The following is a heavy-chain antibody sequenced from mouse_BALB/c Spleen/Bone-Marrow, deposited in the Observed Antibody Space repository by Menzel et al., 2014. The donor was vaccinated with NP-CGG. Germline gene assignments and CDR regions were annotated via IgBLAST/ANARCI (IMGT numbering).Heavy chain of an antibody. D-gene: IGHD4-1*01. CDR3: ARWESYAMDC. CDR2: IDPANGNT. Sequence: EVQLQQSGAELVKPGASVKLSCTASGFNIKDTYMHWVKQRPEQGLEWIGRIDPANGNTKKDQKFQGKATITTDTSYSTAYLQLSSLTSEDTAGYYCARWESYAMDCWGQGTSVTGSS. V-gene: IGHV14-3*02. J-gene: IGHJ4*01. CDR1: GFNIKDTY.